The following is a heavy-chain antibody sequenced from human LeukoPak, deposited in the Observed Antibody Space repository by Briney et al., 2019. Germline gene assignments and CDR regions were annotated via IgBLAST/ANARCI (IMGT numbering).Heavy chain of an antibody. V-gene: IGHV3-23*01. CDR3: AKGMSRGIGFDY. J-gene: IGHJ4*02. D-gene: IGHD3-10*01. CDR1: GFTFSSYG. Sequence: GGSLRLSCAASGFTFSSYGMSWVRQAPGKGLQWVSGISGSGGITYYADSVKGRFSISRDNSESTLYLHMNRLTPEDTALYYCAKGMSRGIGFDYWGQGALVTVSS. CDR2: ISGSGGIT.